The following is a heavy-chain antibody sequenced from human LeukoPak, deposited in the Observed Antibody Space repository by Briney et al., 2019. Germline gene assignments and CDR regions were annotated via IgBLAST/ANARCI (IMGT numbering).Heavy chain of an antibody. V-gene: IGHV4-59*12. CDR1: GGSFSRYY. CDR2: IYYSWST. Sequence: PSQTLFLTCTVSGGSFSRYYWSWIRQPPGKGLEGIGYIYYSWSTNYNPSLKSRVTISVDTSENQFSLKLTSVTAADTAVYYCARDREYSSSGLVWFDPWGHGILVTVSS. CDR3: ARDREYSSSGLVWFDP. D-gene: IGHD6-6*01. J-gene: IGHJ5*02.